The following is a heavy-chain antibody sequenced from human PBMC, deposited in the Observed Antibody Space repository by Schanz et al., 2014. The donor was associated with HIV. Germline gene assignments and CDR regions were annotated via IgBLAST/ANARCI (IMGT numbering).Heavy chain of an antibody. CDR3: ARGRNGMGA. CDR2: ISYDGSNR. CDR1: GLTLSSYG. V-gene: IGHV3-30*03. Sequence: VQVLESGGDLVQPGGSLRLSCAASGLTLSSYGMSWVRQAPGKGLAWVALISYDGSNRYYSDSVKGRFTISRDNSNNTLYLQMNSLTVDDTAVYYCARGRNGMGAWGPGTTVTVSS. J-gene: IGHJ6*02.